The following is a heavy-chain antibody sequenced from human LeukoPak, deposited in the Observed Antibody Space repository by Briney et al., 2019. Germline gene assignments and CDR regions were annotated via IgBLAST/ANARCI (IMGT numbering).Heavy chain of an antibody. D-gene: IGHD2-2*01. J-gene: IGHJ4*02. Sequence: PGRSLRLSCAASGFTFSSYAMHWVRQAPGKGLEWVAVISYGGSNKYYADSAKGRFTISRDNSKNTLYLQMNSLRAEDTAVYYCARLGYCSSTSCHRAFDYWGQGTLVTVSS. CDR2: ISYGGSNK. CDR3: ARLGYCSSTSCHRAFDY. CDR1: GFTFSSYA. V-gene: IGHV3-30*04.